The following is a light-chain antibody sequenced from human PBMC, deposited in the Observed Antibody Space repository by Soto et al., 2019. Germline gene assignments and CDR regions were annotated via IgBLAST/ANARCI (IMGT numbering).Light chain of an antibody. J-gene: IGLJ2*01. Sequence: NFMLTQPHSVSESPGKTVTISCTRSSGSIASNFVQWYRQRPGSAPTTVIYEDDLRPSGVPDRFSGSIDSSSNSASLTISGLKTEDEADYYCQSYDSSNEVFGGGTKLTVL. CDR1: SGSIASNF. V-gene: IGLV6-57*04. CDR3: QSYDSSNEV. CDR2: EDD.